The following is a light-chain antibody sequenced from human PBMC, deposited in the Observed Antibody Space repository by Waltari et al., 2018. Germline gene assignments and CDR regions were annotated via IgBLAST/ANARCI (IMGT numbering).Light chain of an antibody. CDR1: QAIDTS. CDR3: QQYSSYGKYT. CDR2: RSS. J-gene: IGKJ2*01. Sequence: DIQMTQSPSTLSASVGDRVTITCRASQAIDTSLAWYQQKPGKAPNLLIYRSSTLEGGVSSRFSGSGSGTDFTLTISSLQPGDFATYYCQQYSSYGKYTFGQGTKLEIK. V-gene: IGKV1-5*03.